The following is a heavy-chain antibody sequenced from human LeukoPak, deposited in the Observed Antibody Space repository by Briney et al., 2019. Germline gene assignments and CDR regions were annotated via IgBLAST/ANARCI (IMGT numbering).Heavy chain of an antibody. D-gene: IGHD3-3*01. CDR1: GYSFISFY. CDR3: ARAPYYDFWSGYYPVDY. CDR2: ISAYNGNT. V-gene: IGHV1-18*04. Sequence: GASVKVSCKASGYSFISFYMHWVRQAPGQGLEWMGWISAYNGNTNYAQKLQGRVTMTTDTSTSTAYMELRSLRSDDTAVYYCARAPYYDFWSGYYPVDYWGQGTLVTVSS. J-gene: IGHJ4*02.